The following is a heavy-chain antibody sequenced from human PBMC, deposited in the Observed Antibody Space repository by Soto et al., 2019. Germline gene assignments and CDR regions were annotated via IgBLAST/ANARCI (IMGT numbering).Heavy chain of an antibody. V-gene: IGHV4-39*01. CDR2: FHYSGST. CDR1: GGSISGSSYY. J-gene: IGHJ5*01. D-gene: IGHD2-15*01. CDR3: ARPQLGRSGGSHFDS. Sequence: SETLSLTCTVSGGSISGSSYYWGWIRQPPGKGLEWIGNFHYSGSTYYNPSLKGRVTISVDTSKNQFSLKLTSVSATDTAVYYCARPQLGRSGGSHFDSWGQGTLVTVSS.